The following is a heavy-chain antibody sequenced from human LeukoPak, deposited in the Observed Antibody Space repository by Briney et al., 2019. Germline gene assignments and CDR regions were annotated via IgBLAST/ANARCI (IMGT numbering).Heavy chain of an antibody. CDR3: ARGGPDYYDNGGPAYYFDY. D-gene: IGHD3-22*01. Sequence: SETLSLTCSVSSVSISSYYWSWIRQPPGKGLEWIGYVYYSGSTNHSPSLKSRVSISADTSKNQFSLKLSSVTTADTAVYYCARGGPDYYDNGGPAYYFDYWGQGTLVTVSS. V-gene: IGHV4-59*01. J-gene: IGHJ4*02. CDR1: SVSISSYY. CDR2: VYYSGST.